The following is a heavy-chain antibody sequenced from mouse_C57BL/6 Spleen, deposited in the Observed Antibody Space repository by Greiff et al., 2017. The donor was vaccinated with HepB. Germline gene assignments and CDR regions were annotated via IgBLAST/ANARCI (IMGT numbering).Heavy chain of an antibody. D-gene: IGHD2-1*01. CDR1: GYAFSSSW. Sequence: QVQLQQSGPELVKPGASVKISCKASGYAFSSSWMNWVKQRPGKGLEWIGRIYPGDGDTNYNGKFKGKATLTADKSSSTAYMQLSSLTSEDSAVYFCARQGYGTDWYFDVWGTGTTVTVSS. V-gene: IGHV1-82*01. CDR3: ARQGYGTDWYFDV. J-gene: IGHJ1*03. CDR2: IYPGDGDT.